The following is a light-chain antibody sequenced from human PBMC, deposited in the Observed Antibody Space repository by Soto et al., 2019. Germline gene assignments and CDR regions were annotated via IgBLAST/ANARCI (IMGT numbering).Light chain of an antibody. J-gene: IGKJ2*01. Sequence: AIQMTQSPPSLYASVGDIVFITCRVSQDIRVDVGWLQQRQGHAPNLLIYAASTLHTGIPSTFTGIGSGTDFTLTINDVQPEDVATYCCLQDYDFPYTFGQGTKLEI. CDR2: AAS. CDR3: LQDYDFPYT. CDR1: QDIRVD. V-gene: IGKV1-6*01.